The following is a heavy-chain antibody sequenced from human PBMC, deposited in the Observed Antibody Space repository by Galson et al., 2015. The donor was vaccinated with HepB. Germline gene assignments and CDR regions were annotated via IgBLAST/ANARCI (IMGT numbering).Heavy chain of an antibody. CDR2: LYPGDSDT. Sequence: SGAEVKEPGEPLKISCKTSGYSFPDYWIGWVRQMPGKGLEWVGVLYPGDSDTRYSPSFQGQVTISADKSIGTAYLQWSGLKASDTAIYYCARLGRDGYRTGDYWGQGTLVTVSS. CDR1: GYSFPDYW. V-gene: IGHV5-51*01. CDR3: ARLGRDGYRTGDY. J-gene: IGHJ4*02. D-gene: IGHD5-24*01.